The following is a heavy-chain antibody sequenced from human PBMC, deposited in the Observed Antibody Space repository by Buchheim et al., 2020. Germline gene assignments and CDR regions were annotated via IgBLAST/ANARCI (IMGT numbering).Heavy chain of an antibody. CDR2: INPSGGST. D-gene: IGHD5-24*01. Sequence: QVQLVQSGAEVKKPGASVKVSCKASGYNFTSYYMHWVRQAPGQGLEWMGIINPSGGSTSYAQKIQGRVTMTRDTSTTQGYMELSSLRSEDTAVYYCAASRDGYNWRWFDPWGQGTL. CDR1: GYNFTSYY. V-gene: IGHV1-46*01. CDR3: AASRDGYNWRWFDP. J-gene: IGHJ5*02.